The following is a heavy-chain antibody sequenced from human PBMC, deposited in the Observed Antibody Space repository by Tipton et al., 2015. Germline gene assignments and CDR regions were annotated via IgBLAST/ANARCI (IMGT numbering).Heavy chain of an antibody. Sequence: TLSLTCSISAYSISSDYYWGWIRQPPGKGLEWIGSISHCGNTYYNPPLKSRVTMSRDTSKNQFSLKLTSVTAADTAVYYCACQDYDSLTRDYQTVDYWGQGTLVTVSS. D-gene: IGHD3-9*01. CDR2: ISHCGNT. CDR3: ACQDYDSLTRDYQTVDY. CDR1: AYSISSDYY. J-gene: IGHJ4*02. V-gene: IGHV4-38-2*02.